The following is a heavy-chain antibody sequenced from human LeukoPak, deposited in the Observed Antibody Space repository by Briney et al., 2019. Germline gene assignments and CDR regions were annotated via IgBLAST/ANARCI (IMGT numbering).Heavy chain of an antibody. Sequence: PGGSLRLSCAASGFTFSSYAMSWVRQAPVKGLEWVSGLIGSGDNTYYADSVKGRFTISRDNSKNTLYLQMNSLRAEDTAVYYCAKHSGSYYGEVDYWGQGTLVSVSS. J-gene: IGHJ4*02. V-gene: IGHV3-23*01. CDR2: LIGSGDNT. D-gene: IGHD1-26*01. CDR3: AKHSGSYYGEVDY. CDR1: GFTFSSYA.